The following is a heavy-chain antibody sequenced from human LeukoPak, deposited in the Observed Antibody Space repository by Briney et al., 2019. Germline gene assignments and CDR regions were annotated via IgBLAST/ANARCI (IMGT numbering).Heavy chain of an antibody. CDR1: GGSISSYY. CDR3: ARATYYYASGSLNWFDS. CDR2: IHYTGST. J-gene: IGHJ5*01. D-gene: IGHD3-10*01. Sequence: PSETLSLTCTVSGGSISSYYWSWIRQPPRKGLEWIGYIHYTGSTNYNPSLKSRVTISVDTSKNQFSLKLSSVTAADTAVYYCARATYYYASGSLNWFDSWGQGTLVTVSS. V-gene: IGHV4-59*01.